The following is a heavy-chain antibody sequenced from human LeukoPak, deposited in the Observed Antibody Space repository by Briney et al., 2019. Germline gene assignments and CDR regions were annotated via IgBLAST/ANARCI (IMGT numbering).Heavy chain of an antibody. CDR3: TTITVAAAFDY. V-gene: IGHV3-48*03. CDR2: ISSSGSTK. D-gene: IGHD6-19*01. Sequence: GGSLRLSCAVSGFTSSFTFSDYEMNWVRQAPGKGREGVSYISSSGSTKYYADSVKGRCTISRDNAKNSLYLQMNSLRAEDTAVYYCTTITVAAAFDYWGQGTLVTVSS. CDR1: GFTSSFTFSDYE. J-gene: IGHJ4*02.